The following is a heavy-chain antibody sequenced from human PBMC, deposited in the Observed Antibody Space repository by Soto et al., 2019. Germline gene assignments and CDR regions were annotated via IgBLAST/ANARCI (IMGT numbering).Heavy chain of an antibody. V-gene: IGHV1-18*01. D-gene: IGHD2-15*01. CDR1: GYTFTRYG. CDR3: AMVGVYVTPSPQDV. Sequence: QVQLVQSGAEVKNPGASVKVSCKASGYTFTRYGIGWARQAPGQGLEWMGWINTYNGNTNYAQNVQGRVTLTTDTSTSTAYMEVRSLRSNDPAIYYCAMVGVYVTPSPQDVWGQGTTVIVSS. CDR2: INTYNGNT. J-gene: IGHJ6*02.